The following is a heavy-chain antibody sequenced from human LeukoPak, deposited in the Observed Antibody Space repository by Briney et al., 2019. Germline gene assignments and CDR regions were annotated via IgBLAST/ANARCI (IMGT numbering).Heavy chain of an antibody. D-gene: IGHD1-1*01. V-gene: IGHV4-31*03. CDR3: ARQRGGGYWYFDL. Sequence: SETLSLTCTVSGGSISSDAYFWSWIRQHPGKGLEWIGYIYYSGSTYYNPSLKSRVTISVDTSKNQFSLKLSSVTAADTAVYYCARQRGGGYWYFDLWGRGTLVTVSS. CDR2: IYYSGST. J-gene: IGHJ2*01. CDR1: GGSISSDAYF.